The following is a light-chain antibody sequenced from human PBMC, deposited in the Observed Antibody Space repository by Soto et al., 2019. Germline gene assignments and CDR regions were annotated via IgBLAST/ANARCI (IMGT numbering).Light chain of an antibody. CDR3: QHYNRWPLT. V-gene: IGKV3-15*01. J-gene: IGKJ4*01. CDR2: DAS. Sequence: EMLMTQSPATLSVSPGERVTLSCRASQSVNNNLAWYQQKPGQAPRLLIYDASTRAAGIPASFSGSGSGTEFTLTISGLQSEDFGVYYCQHYNRWPLTFGGGTKVEIK. CDR1: QSVNNN.